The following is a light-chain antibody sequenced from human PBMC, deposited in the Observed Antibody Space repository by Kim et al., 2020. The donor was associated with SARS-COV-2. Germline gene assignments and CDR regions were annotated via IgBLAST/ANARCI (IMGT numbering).Light chain of an antibody. V-gene: IGKV1-5*03. CDR3: QQYDVHPET. CDR2: KAS. Sequence: DIQMTQSPSTLSASVGDRVTISCRASQNIHIWLAWFQQKPGKAPRVLMYKASTLESGVPSRFSGSGSGTEFTLTINSLQPDDFATYFCQQYDVHPETFGQGTKVEI. CDR1: QNIHIW. J-gene: IGKJ1*01.